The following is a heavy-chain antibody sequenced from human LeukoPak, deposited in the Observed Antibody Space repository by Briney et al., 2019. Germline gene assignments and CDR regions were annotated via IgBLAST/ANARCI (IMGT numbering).Heavy chain of an antibody. CDR2: ISMSSSTI. V-gene: IGHV3-48*01. CDR1: GFTFDDYG. Sequence: PGGSLRLSCAASGFTFDDYGMNWVRQAPGKGLEWVSYISMSSSTIYYADSVKGRFTISRDNAKNSLYLQVNSLRAEDTAVYYCAKDESVGATAWGQGTLVTVSS. D-gene: IGHD1-26*01. J-gene: IGHJ5*02. CDR3: AKDESVGATA.